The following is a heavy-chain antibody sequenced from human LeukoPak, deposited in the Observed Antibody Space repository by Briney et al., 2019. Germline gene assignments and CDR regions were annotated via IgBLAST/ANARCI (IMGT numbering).Heavy chain of an antibody. Sequence: ASVKDSCKASGYMFTAYYINWVRQSPGLGLEWLGWVNPNGGGTTYAQNFQGRVTMTSDTSTSTAYLELNGLRSDDTAVYFCARLNSGNLRGILYWGQGSLVTVSS. CDR1: GYMFTAYY. D-gene: IGHD3-10*01. V-gene: IGHV1-2*02. CDR3: ARLNSGNLRGILY. J-gene: IGHJ4*02. CDR2: VNPNGGGT.